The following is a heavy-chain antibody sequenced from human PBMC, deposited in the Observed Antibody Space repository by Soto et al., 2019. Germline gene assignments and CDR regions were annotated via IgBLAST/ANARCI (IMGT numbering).Heavy chain of an antibody. CDR1: GFTFSSSW. J-gene: IGHJ4*02. V-gene: IGHV3-74*01. Sequence: GGSLRLSCAASGFTFSSSWMHWVRQAPGKGLVWVSRINSGASTTNYADSVKGRFTISRDNAKNTLYLQMDSLTAEDTAVYYCARDASGWFGXDSWGQGTLVTVSS. CDR2: INSGASTT. CDR3: ARDASGWFGXDS. D-gene: IGHD6-19*01.